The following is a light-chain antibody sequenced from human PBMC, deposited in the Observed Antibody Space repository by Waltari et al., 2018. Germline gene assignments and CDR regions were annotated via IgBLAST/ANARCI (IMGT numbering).Light chain of an antibody. CDR2: EVT. V-gene: IGLV2-14*01. Sequence: QSALTQPASVSGSPGQSITISCTGTSSDIGDSNYVSWYQQHPGEAPKRIIYEVTKRPTGVSNRSSGAKAGNTASLTISGLQAEDEADYYCSSFTTNSPPYVFGTGTEVTVL. J-gene: IGLJ1*01. CDR1: SSDIGDSNY. CDR3: SSFTTNSPPYV.